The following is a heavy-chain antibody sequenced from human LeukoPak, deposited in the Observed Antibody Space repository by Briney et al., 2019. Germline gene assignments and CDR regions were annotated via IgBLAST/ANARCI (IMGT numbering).Heavy chain of an antibody. D-gene: IGHD3-22*01. CDR1: GGSISSSSYY. V-gene: IGHV4-39*07. Sequence: SETLSLTCTVSGGSISSSSYYWGWIRQPPGKGLEWIGDIYYSGSTYYNPSLKSRVTISVDTSKNQFSLKLSSVTAADTAVYYCARDYYYDSSGYYQGSYYYGMDVRGQGTTVTVSS. CDR3: ARDYYYDSSGYYQGSYYYGMDV. CDR2: IYYSGST. J-gene: IGHJ6*02.